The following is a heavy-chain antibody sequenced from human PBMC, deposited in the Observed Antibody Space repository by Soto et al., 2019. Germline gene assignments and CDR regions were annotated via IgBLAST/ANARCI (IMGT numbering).Heavy chain of an antibody. D-gene: IGHD3-16*01. J-gene: IGHJ6*02. CDR1: GYSFTSYW. Sequence: ESLKISCKGSGYSFTSYWIGWVRQMPGKGLEWMGIIYPGDSDTRYSPSFQGQVTISADKSISTAYLQWSSLKASDTAMYYCARHRESSTYYYYYGMDVWGQGTTVTVSS. CDR3: ARHRESSTYYYYYGMDV. V-gene: IGHV5-51*01. CDR2: IYPGDSDT.